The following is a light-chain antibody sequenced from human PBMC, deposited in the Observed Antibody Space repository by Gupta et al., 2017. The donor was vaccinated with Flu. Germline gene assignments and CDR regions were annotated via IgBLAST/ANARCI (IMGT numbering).Light chain of an antibody. Sequence: PGERATLSCRASQSVSSYLAWYQQKPGQAPRLLIYVASNRATGIRARFSGSGCGTDFTLTISRLEPQDFAVYYCQQRNNWTPQRTFGQGTKVEVK. J-gene: IGKJ2*02. V-gene: IGKV3-11*01. CDR1: QSVSSY. CDR3: QQRNNWTPQRT. CDR2: VAS.